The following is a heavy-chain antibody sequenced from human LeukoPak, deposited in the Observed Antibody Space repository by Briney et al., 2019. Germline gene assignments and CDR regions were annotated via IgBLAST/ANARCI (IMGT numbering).Heavy chain of an antibody. CDR1: GFTFSSYS. Sequence: GGSLRLSCAASGFTFSSYSMNWVRQAPGKGLEWVSSISSSSSYIYYADSVKGRFTISRDNAKNSLYLQMNSLRAEDTAVYYCARIADSSGYYLFDYWGQGTLVTVSS. CDR2: ISSSSSYI. V-gene: IGHV3-21*01. CDR3: ARIADSSGYYLFDY. J-gene: IGHJ4*02. D-gene: IGHD3-22*01.